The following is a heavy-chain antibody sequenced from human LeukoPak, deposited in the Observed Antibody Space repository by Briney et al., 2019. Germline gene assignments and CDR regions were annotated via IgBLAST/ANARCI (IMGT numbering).Heavy chain of an antibody. CDR3: AREQLVESWFDP. V-gene: IGHV1-8*01. CDR2: MNPNSGNT. CDR1: GYTFTSYD. D-gene: IGHD6-6*01. J-gene: IGHJ5*02. Sequence: ASVKVSCKASGYTFTSYDINWVRQATGQGLEWMGWMNPNSGNTGYAQKFQGRVTMTRNTSISTAYMELSSLRSEDTAVYYCAREQLVESWFDPWGQGTLVTVSS.